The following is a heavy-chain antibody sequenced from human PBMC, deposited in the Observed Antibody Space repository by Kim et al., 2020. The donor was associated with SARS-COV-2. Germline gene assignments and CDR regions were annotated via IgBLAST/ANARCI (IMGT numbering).Heavy chain of an antibody. V-gene: IGHV1-3*04. J-gene: IGHJ4*02. Sequence: ASVKVSCKASGYTFVNYDMHWVRQAPGQRPEWMGWISIGNGNTKFSQKFQGRVTITRDTSASTAYMELTSLRSEDTAIYYCARGSGWAFEYWGQGTLVTVAS. CDR2: ISIGNGNT. CDR3: ARGSGWAFEY. D-gene: IGHD6-19*01. CDR1: GYTFVNYD.